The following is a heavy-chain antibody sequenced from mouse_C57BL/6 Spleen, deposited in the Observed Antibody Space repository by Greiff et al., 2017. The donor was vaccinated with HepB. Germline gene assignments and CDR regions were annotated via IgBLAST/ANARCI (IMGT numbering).Heavy chain of an antibody. J-gene: IGHJ4*01. CDR1: GYTFTSYW. Sequence: VQLQQPGAELVRPGSSVKLSCKASGYTFTSYWMHWVKQRPIQGLEWIGNIDPSDSETHYNQKFKDKATLTVDKSSSTAYMQLSSLTSEDSAVYYCARVFTTVAYYAMDYWGQGTSVTVSS. CDR3: ARVFTTVAYYAMDY. D-gene: IGHD1-1*01. CDR2: IDPSDSET. V-gene: IGHV1-52*01.